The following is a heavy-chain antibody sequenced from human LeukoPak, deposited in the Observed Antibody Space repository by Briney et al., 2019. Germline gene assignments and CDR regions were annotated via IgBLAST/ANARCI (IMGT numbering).Heavy chain of an antibody. CDR2: IYPGDSDT. Sequence: GESLKISCKSSGXTFTSYWIGWVRQTPGKGLEWMGIIYPGDSDTRYSPSFQGQVTISVDKSISTAYLQWRSLRASDTGMYYCVRRAAATRGFDYWGQGTLVTGSS. D-gene: IGHD2-2*01. J-gene: IGHJ4*02. CDR3: VRRAAATRGFDY. V-gene: IGHV5-51*01. CDR1: GXTFTSYW.